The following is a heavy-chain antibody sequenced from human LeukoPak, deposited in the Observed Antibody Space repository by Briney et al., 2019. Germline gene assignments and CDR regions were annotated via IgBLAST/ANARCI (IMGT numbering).Heavy chain of an antibody. Sequence: GSLRLSCAAPGFXFDNYAIHWVRQAPGKGLEWVSLISGDGGSTFYADSVRGRFTISRDNTRKSLSLQMSSLRSEDTALYYCARESETSGWYDYWGQGILVTVSS. CDR3: ARESETSGWYDY. J-gene: IGHJ4*02. CDR1: GFXFDNYA. V-gene: IGHV3-43*02. CDR2: ISGDGGST. D-gene: IGHD6-19*01.